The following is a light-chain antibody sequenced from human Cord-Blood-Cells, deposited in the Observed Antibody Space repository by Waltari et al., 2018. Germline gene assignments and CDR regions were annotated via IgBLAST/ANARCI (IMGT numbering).Light chain of an antibody. CDR2: QDS. Sequence: SYELTQPPSASVSPAQTASITCSGDILGDKYASWYQQKPGQSPVLVIDQDSKRPSGISERFSGSNSGNTATLTISGTQAMDEADYYCQAWDSSTNYVFGTGTKVTVL. V-gene: IGLV3-1*01. J-gene: IGLJ1*01. CDR3: QAWDSSTNYV. CDR1: ILGDKY.